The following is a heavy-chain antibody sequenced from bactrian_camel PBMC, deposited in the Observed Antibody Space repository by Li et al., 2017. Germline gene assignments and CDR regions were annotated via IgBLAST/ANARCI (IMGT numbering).Heavy chain of an antibody. D-gene: IGHD1*01. CDR1: GSTDGIYA. Sequence: VQLVESGGGSVRAGMSLTITCTYSGSTDGIYAMAWYRQAPGKEREGVAGFYFGGGQTYYADSVKGRFTISQDAAKNTLDLQMHSLKPEDTATYCCAADLVTDEPSLVTV. J-gene: IGHJ3*01. CDR2: FYFGGGQT. V-gene: IGHV3S31*01.